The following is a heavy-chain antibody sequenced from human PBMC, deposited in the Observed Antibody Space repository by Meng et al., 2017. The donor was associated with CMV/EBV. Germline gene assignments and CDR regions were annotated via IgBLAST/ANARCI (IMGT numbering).Heavy chain of an antibody. D-gene: IGHD3-22*01. V-gene: IGHV3-20*04. CDR1: GFTFSTYW. CDR3: ARDFSAYDSSGYYAYYGIDV. J-gene: IGHJ6*02. Sequence: GGSLRPSCAAFGFTFSTYWMSWVRQAPGKGLEWVSGINWNGGSTGYADSVKGRFTIPRDNAKNSLYLQMNSLRAEDTALYYCARDFSAYDSSGYYAYYGIDVWGQGTTVTVSS. CDR2: INWNGGST.